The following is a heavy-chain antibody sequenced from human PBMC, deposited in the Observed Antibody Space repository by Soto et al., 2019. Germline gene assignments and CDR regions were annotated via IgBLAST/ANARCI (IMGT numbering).Heavy chain of an antibody. D-gene: IGHD3-3*01. CDR3: ATLYFTIFGVVIRGGYFDY. J-gene: IGHJ4*02. V-gene: IGHV4-31*03. CDR2: IYYSGST. CDR1: GGSISSGGYY. Sequence: SETLSLTCTVSGGSISSGGYYWSWIRQHPGKGLEWIGYIYYSGSTYYNPSLKSRVTISVDTSKNQFSLKLSSVTAADTAVYYCATLYFTIFGVVIRGGYFDYWGQGTLVTVSS.